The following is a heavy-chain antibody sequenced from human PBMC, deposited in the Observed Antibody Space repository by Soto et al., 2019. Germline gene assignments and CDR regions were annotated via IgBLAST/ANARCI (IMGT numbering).Heavy chain of an antibody. D-gene: IGHD1-1*01. CDR3: ARDARTTVAFDI. V-gene: IGHV3-21*01. Sequence: GESLKISCAASGFTFSNYSMNWVRQAPGKWLVWVSSISSSSSYIYYADSVKGRFTISRDNAKNSLYLQMNRLRVVYTAVYYCARDARTTVAFDIWGQGTMVTVSS. CDR1: GFTFSNYS. J-gene: IGHJ3*02. CDR2: ISSSSSYI.